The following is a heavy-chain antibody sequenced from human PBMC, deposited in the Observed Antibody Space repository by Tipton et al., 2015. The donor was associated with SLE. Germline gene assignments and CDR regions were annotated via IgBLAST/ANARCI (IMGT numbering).Heavy chain of an antibody. V-gene: IGHV4-59*07. CDR1: GGSINSYY. J-gene: IGHJ4*02. Sequence: TLSLTCTVSGGSINSYYWSWIRQPPGKGLEWIGYIYYGGSTNYKPSLKSRVTISVGTSKNQFSLKLNSVTAADTAMYFCARSPGRLRSMDYWGQGTLVTVSS. CDR2: IYYGGST. CDR3: ARSPGRLRSMDY. D-gene: IGHD3-3*01.